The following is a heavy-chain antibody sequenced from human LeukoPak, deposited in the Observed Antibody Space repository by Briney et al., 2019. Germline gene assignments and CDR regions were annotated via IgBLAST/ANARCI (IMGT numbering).Heavy chain of an antibody. CDR3: ARVFDSGSQAYFYYMDV. Sequence: PSETLSLTCAVYGGSFSGYYWSWIRRPPGKGLEWIGEINHSGSTNYNPSLKSRVTMSVDTSENQFSLKVSSVTAADTAVYYCARVFDSGSQAYFYYMDVWGKGTTVTISS. CDR2: INHSGST. CDR1: GGSFSGYY. D-gene: IGHD3-10*01. V-gene: IGHV4-34*01. J-gene: IGHJ6*03.